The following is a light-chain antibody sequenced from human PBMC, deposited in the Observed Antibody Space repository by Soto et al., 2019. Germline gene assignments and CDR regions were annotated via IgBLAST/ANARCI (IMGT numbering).Light chain of an antibody. Sequence: EIVLTQSPATLSLSPVEIATLFFISNHSVTSSYLAWYQPKPGQAPRLLIYGASSRATGIPDRFSGSGSGTDFTLTIRRLEPEDLAVYYCQQYGSSPSWKCGQGTTGDIK. V-gene: IGKV3-20*01. CDR3: QQYGSSPSWK. CDR1: HSVTSSY. J-gene: IGKJ1*01. CDR2: GAS.